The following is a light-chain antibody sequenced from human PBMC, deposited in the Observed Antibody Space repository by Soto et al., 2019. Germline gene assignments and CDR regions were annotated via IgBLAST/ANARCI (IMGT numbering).Light chain of an antibody. CDR3: QQYNNWPLT. Sequence: EIVMTQSPATLSVSPGARATLSCRASQSVSSNLAWYQQKPGQAPRLLIYGASTRATDIPARFSGSGSGTEFTLTISSLQSEDFAVYYCQQYNNWPLTFGGGTKVEIK. CDR2: GAS. CDR1: QSVSSN. V-gene: IGKV3D-15*01. J-gene: IGKJ4*01.